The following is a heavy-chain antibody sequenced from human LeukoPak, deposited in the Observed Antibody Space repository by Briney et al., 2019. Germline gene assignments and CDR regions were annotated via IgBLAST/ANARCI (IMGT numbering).Heavy chain of an antibody. J-gene: IGHJ5*02. Sequence: ASVKVSCKASGDTFTSYGISGVRQAPGQGLEWMGWISAYNGNTNYAQKLQGRVTMTTDTSTSTAYMELRSLRSDDTAVYYCARRLLWFGEFPFDPWGQGTLVTVSS. CDR3: ARRLLWFGEFPFDP. CDR1: GDTFTSYG. V-gene: IGHV1-18*01. CDR2: ISAYNGNT. D-gene: IGHD3-10*01.